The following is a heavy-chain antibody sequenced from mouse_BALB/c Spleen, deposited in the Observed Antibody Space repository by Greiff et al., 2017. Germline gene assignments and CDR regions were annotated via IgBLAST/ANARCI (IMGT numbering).Heavy chain of an antibody. CDR1: GFTFSSYA. CDR2: ISSGGSYT. CDR3: ASTMITNYYAMDY. V-gene: IGHV5-9-3*01. D-gene: IGHD2-4*01. J-gene: IGHJ4*01. Sequence: EVHLVESGGGLVKPGGSLKLSCAASGFTFSSYAMSWVRQTPEKRLEWVATISSGGSYTYYPDSVKGRFTISRDNAKNTLYLQMSSLRSEDTAMYYCASTMITNYYAMDYWGQGTSVTVSS.